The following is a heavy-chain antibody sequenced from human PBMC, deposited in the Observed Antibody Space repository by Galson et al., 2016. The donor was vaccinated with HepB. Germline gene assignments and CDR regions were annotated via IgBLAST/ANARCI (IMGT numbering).Heavy chain of an antibody. CDR2: IYPGDSDT. J-gene: IGHJ5*02. CDR3: AREPLGVPAANNWFDP. Sequence: QSGAEVKKPGESLKISCQVSGYKFTSYWIGWVRQVPGKGLEWMGTIYPGDSDTRYSPSFQGQVTISVDKSISTAYLQWSSLKASDSAMYYCAREPLGVPAANNWFDPWGQGTLVTVSS. CDR1: GYKFTSYW. D-gene: IGHD2-2*01. V-gene: IGHV5-51*01.